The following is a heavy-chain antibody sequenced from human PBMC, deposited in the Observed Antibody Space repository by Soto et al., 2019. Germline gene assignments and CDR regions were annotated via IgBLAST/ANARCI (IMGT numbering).Heavy chain of an antibody. J-gene: IGHJ6*02. D-gene: IGHD3-16*01. CDR2: ISGSGGST. CDR1: GFTFSSYA. Sequence: GGSLRLSCAASGFTFSSYAMSWVRQAPGKGLEWVSAISGSGGSTYYADSVKGRFTISRDNSKNTLYLQMNTLRAEDTAVYYCARDRGGVYGMDVWGQGTTVTVSS. CDR3: ARDRGGVYGMDV. V-gene: IGHV3-23*01.